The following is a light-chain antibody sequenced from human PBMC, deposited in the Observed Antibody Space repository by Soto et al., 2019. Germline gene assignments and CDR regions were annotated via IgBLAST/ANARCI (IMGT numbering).Light chain of an antibody. J-gene: IGKJ4*01. Sequence: DLQMTQSPSSLSASVGDRVTITCQASQDIAIYLNWYQQKPGKAPKLLISDASTLETGVPSRFSGSGSETDFTFTISGLQPEDIATYYCQQYDNVPLTFGGGTKVEIK. CDR3: QQYDNVPLT. CDR1: QDIAIY. V-gene: IGKV1-33*01. CDR2: DAS.